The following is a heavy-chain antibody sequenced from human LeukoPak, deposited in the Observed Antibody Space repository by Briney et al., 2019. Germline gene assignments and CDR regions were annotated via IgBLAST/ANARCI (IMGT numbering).Heavy chain of an antibody. D-gene: IGHD3-10*01. Sequence: GRSLRLSCAASGFTFSSYGMHWVRQAPGKRLEWVAVISYDGSNKYYADSVKGRFTISRDNSKNTLYLQMNSLRAEDTAVYYCAKDPGYGSGSYLDYWGQGTLVTVSS. V-gene: IGHV3-30*18. CDR3: AKDPGYGSGSYLDY. J-gene: IGHJ4*02. CDR2: ISYDGSNK. CDR1: GFTFSSYG.